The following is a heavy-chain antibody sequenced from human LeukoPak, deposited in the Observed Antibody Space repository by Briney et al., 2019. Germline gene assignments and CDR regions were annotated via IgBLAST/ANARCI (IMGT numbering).Heavy chain of an antibody. CDR1: GGTXSSYA. Sequence: ASVKVSCKASGGTXSSYAISWVRQAPGQGLEWMGGIIPIFGTANYAQKFQGRVTITADESTSTAYMELSSLRSEDTAVYYCARVYGSGSPMGHNWFDPWGQGTLVTVSS. CDR3: ARVYGSGSPMGHNWFDP. J-gene: IGHJ5*02. CDR2: IIPIFGTA. D-gene: IGHD3-10*01. V-gene: IGHV1-69*13.